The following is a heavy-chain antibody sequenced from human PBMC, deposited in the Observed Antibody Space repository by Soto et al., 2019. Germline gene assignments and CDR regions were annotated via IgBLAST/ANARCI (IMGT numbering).Heavy chain of an antibody. CDR2: IYYSGST. V-gene: IGHV4-31*03. CDR3: ARVRKGGNSYGYLDY. CDR1: GGSISSGGYY. D-gene: IGHD5-18*01. J-gene: IGHJ4*02. Sequence: QVQLQESGPGLVEPSQTLSLTCTVSGGSISSGGYYWSWIRQHPGKGLEWVGYIYYSGSTYYNPSLRSRVTISVDTSKNQFSLKLSSVTDADTAVYYCARVRKGGNSYGYLDYWGQGTLVTVSS.